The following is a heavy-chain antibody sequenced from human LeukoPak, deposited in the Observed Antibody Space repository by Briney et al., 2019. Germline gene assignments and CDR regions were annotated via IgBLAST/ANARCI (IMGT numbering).Heavy chain of an antibody. CDR1: GYTLTELS. CDR3: ATDQVYCSSTSCYDWFDP. Sequence: ASVKVSCKVSGYTLTELSMHWVRQAPGKGLEWMGGFDPEDGETIYAQKFQGRVTMTEDTSTDTAYMGLSSLRSEDTAVYYCATDQVYCSSTSCYDWFDPWGQGTLVTVSS. V-gene: IGHV1-24*01. CDR2: FDPEDGET. J-gene: IGHJ5*02. D-gene: IGHD2-2*01.